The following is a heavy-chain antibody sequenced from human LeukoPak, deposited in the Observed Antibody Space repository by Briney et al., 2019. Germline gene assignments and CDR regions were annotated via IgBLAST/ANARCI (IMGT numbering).Heavy chain of an antibody. CDR3: AREAGQYCSSTSCYLVDY. CDR2: IYTSGST. D-gene: IGHD2-2*01. V-gene: IGHV4-61*02. Sequence: PSETLSLTCTVSGGSISSGSYYWSWIRQPAGKGLEWIGRIYTSGSTNYNPSLKSRVTISVDTSKNQFSLKLSSVTAADTAVYYCAREAGQYCSSTSCYLVDYWGQGTLVTVSS. CDR1: GGSISSGSYY. J-gene: IGHJ4*02.